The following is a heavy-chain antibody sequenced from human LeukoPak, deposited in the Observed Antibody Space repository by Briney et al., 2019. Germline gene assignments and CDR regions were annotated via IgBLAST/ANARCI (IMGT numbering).Heavy chain of an antibody. CDR3: ARAKPPHSSGWLGWEFDY. D-gene: IGHD6-19*01. CDR1: GGSISSYY. CDR2: INHSGST. Sequence: SETLSLTCTVSGGSISSYYWSWIRQPPGKGLEWIGEINHSGSTNYNPSLKSRVTISVDTSKNQFSLKLSSVTAADTAVYYCARAKPPHSSGWLGWEFDYWGQGTLVTVSS. V-gene: IGHV4-34*01. J-gene: IGHJ4*02.